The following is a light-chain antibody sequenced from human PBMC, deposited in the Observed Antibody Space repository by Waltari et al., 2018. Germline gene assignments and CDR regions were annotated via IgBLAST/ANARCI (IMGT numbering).Light chain of an antibody. V-gene: IGLV1-47*01. Sequence: QSVLTQPPSASGTPGQRVTISCSGSCSNIGSIYVYWYQPLPGAAPKLHTSRENKRPSGVPDLFLGSKSGTSASLAISGLRSEDEADYYCAAWDDSLGGVVFGGGTKLTVL. CDR3: AAWDDSLGGVV. CDR1: CSNIGSIY. CDR2: REN. J-gene: IGLJ2*01.